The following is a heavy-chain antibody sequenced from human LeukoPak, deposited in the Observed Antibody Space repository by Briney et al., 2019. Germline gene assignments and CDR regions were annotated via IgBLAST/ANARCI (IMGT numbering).Heavy chain of an antibody. Sequence: ASVKVSCKASGYTFTSYGISWVRQAPGQGREWMGWISAYNGNTNYAQKFQGRVTMTRDTSISTAYMELSRLRSDDTAVYYCARDVADYWGQGTLVTVSS. D-gene: IGHD2-15*01. CDR1: GYTFTSYG. J-gene: IGHJ4*02. V-gene: IGHV1-18*01. CDR2: ISAYNGNT. CDR3: ARDVADY.